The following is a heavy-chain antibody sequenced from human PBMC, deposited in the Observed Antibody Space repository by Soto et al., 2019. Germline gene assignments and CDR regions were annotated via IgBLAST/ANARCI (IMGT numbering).Heavy chain of an antibody. CDR3: ASHSGSYQFDL. CDR2: IYYSGTT. J-gene: IGHJ4*02. V-gene: IGHV4-59*11. D-gene: IGHD1-26*01. Sequence: SETLSLTCTVSGGSISSHYWSWIRQFPGKGLEWIGYIYYSGTTNYNPSLKSRVTMSVDTSKNRFSLKLSSVTAADTAVYYCASHSGSYQFDLWGQRTLVTVSS. CDR1: GGSISSHY.